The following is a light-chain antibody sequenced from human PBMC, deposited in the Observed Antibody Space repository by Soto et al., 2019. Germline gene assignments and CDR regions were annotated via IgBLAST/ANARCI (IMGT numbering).Light chain of an antibody. CDR2: GAS. CDR3: QHHNSYSQT. V-gene: IGKV1-5*01. Sequence: DIQMTQSPPTLSASVGDRVTITCRASQSIRHYLAWYQQMPGKAPKLLIYGASTLQSGVPSRFSGSGSGTEFTLTISSLQPDDFVTYFCQHHNSYSQTFGPGPKVEIK. CDR1: QSIRHY. J-gene: IGKJ1*01.